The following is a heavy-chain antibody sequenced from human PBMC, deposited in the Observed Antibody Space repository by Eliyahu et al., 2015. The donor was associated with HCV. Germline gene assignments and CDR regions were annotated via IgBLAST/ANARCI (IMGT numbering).Heavy chain of an antibody. V-gene: IGHV4-39*07. Sequence: QLQLQESGPGLVKPSETLSLTCSVSGGSISSRSYYWAGIRQPPGKGLEWIGSIYYSWSTYYNPSLKSRVTISVDTSKNQFSLKLSSVTAADTAVYYCARAEGYCTHGVCYRNGLGFAPWGQGTLVTVSS. D-gene: IGHD2-8*01. CDR2: IYYSWST. CDR1: GGSISSRSYY. J-gene: IGHJ5*02. CDR3: ARAEGYCTHGVCYRNGLGFAP.